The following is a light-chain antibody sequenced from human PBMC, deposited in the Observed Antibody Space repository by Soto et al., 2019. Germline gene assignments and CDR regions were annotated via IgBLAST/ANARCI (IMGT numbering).Light chain of an antibody. J-gene: IGLJ1*01. CDR3: QSYDTSLSGSV. CDR1: KSNIGAGNS. CDR2: ANT. Sequence: QSALTQPPSVSGAPGQRVTISCAGSKSNIGAGNSVQWYQQLPGTAPKLLIYANTNRRSGVPDRFSGSQSGTSASLAITGLQAEDEADYYCQSYDTSLSGSVFGSGTKVTVL. V-gene: IGLV1-40*01.